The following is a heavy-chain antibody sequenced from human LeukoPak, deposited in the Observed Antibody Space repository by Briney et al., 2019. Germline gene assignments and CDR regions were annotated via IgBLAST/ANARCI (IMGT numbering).Heavy chain of an antibody. V-gene: IGHV3-23*01. D-gene: IGHD5-18*01. Sequence: GGSLRLSCAASGFTFSSYAMSWVRQAPGKGLEWVSAISGSGGSTYYADSVKGRFTISRDNSKNTLYLQMNSLRAEDTAVYYCAKDGTGRIQLWLRVYYFDYWGQGTLVTVSS. CDR3: AKDGTGRIQLWLRVYYFDY. CDR1: GFTFSSYA. CDR2: ISGSGGST. J-gene: IGHJ4*02.